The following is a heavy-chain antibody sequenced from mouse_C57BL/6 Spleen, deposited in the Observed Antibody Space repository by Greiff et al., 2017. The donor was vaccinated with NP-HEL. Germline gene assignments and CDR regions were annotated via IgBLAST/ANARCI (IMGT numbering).Heavy chain of an antibody. Sequence: QVQLKESGPELVKPGASVKISCKASGYSFTSYYIHWVKQRPGQGLEWIGWIYPGSGNTKYNEKFKGKATLTADTSSSTAYMQLSSLTSEDSAVYYCAREGGYDGGDFDYWGQGTTLTVSS. CDR2: IYPGSGNT. CDR3: AREGGYDGGDFDY. CDR1: GYSFTSYY. D-gene: IGHD2-2*01. J-gene: IGHJ2*01. V-gene: IGHV1-66*01.